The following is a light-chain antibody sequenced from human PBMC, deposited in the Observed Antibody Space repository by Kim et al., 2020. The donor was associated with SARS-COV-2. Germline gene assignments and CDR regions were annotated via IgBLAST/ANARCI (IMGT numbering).Light chain of an antibody. Sequence: SYELTQPSSVSVSPGQTARITCSGDVLAKKYARWFQQKPGQAPILLIYKDTERPSGIPERFSGSSSGTTVTLTISGAQVEYEADYYCYSAADNKRVFGGGTRLTVL. CDR2: KDT. V-gene: IGLV3-27*01. CDR1: VLAKKY. CDR3: YSAADNKRV. J-gene: IGLJ3*02.